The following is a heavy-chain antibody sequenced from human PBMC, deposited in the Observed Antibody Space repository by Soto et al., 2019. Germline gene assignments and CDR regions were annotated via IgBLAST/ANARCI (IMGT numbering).Heavy chain of an antibody. CDR1: GYIFPNLY. V-gene: IGHV1-2*02. D-gene: IGHD5-18*01. CDR2: INPDSGAT. Sequence: ASVKVSCKTSGYIFPNLYIHWMRQAPGQGLQWIGWINPDSGATDQAQKFQGRVALTRDTAIGAAYMELSGLTSDDTAVYFCARLDTFPRHFDYWGQGTLVTVSS. J-gene: IGHJ4*02. CDR3: ARLDTFPRHFDY.